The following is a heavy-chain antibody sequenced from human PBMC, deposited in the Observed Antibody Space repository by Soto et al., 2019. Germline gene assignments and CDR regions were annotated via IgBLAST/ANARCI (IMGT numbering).Heavy chain of an antibody. CDR3: ARESAVAALDP. Sequence: QVQLVQSGAEVKKPGASVKVSCKASGYTFTSYGISWVRQAPGQGLEWMGWISAYNGNTNYAQKLQGRVTMTTDTSTRTDYMELRSLRSDDTALYYCARESAVAALDPWGQGTLVTVSS. D-gene: IGHD6-19*01. CDR2: ISAYNGNT. CDR1: GYTFTSYG. V-gene: IGHV1-18*01. J-gene: IGHJ5*02.